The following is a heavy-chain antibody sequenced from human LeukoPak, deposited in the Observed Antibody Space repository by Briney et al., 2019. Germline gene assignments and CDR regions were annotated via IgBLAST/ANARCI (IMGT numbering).Heavy chain of an antibody. Sequence: SETLSLTCAVYGVSFSGYYWSWIRQPPGNGLEWIGEINHSGSTNYNPSLKSRVTISVDTSKNQFSLKLSSVTAADTAVYYCARPRGIAAAAWFDPWGQGTLVTVSS. CDR3: ARPRGIAAAAWFDP. CDR2: INHSGST. J-gene: IGHJ5*02. D-gene: IGHD6-13*01. CDR1: GVSFSGYY. V-gene: IGHV4-34*01.